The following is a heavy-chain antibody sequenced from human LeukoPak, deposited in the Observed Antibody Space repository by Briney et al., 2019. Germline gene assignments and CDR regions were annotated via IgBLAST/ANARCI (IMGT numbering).Heavy chain of an antibody. Sequence: PGGSLRLSCEVSGFTFSLYWMTWVRQAPGKGLLWVSRSNGDGSSTAYADSVKGRFTISRDNAKNTLYLQMNSLRAEDTALYYCARAGYCSGGTCYSSYFDYWGQGTLVTVSS. J-gene: IGHJ4*02. V-gene: IGHV3-74*01. CDR3: ARAGYCSGGTCYSSYFDY. CDR1: GFTFSLYW. D-gene: IGHD2-15*01. CDR2: SNGDGSST.